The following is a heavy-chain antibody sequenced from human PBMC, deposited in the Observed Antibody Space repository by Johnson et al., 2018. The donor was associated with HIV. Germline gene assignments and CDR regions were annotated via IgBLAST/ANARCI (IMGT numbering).Heavy chain of an antibody. Sequence: VQLVESGGGVVRPGGSLRLSCAASGFTFDDYVMNWVRQAPGKGLEWVSGVNWNGGSTGYADSVKGRFTISRDNAKNSLYLQMNSLRAEDTALYYCARSVNAGRPFDIWGQGTLVTVSS. CDR3: ARSVNAGRPFDI. J-gene: IGHJ3*02. CDR1: GFTFDDYV. D-gene: IGHD2-8*01. V-gene: IGHV3-20*04. CDR2: VNWNGGST.